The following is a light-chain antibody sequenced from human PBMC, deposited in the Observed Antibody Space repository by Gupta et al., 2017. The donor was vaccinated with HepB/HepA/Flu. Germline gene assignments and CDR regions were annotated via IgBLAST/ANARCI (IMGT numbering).Light chain of an antibody. V-gene: IGLV2-14*01. Sequence: QSALTQPASVSGPPGQSITISITVTSNDIGAYNYDSWYQQYPGTAPNRMIYDVSNRPSGVSNRFSASKSGNTAFLPISALQAEDEAVDYCCSYTNSTTQVFGGGTKMNVL. CDR2: DVS. J-gene: IGLJ2*01. CDR1: SNDIGAYNY. CDR3: CSYTNSTTQV.